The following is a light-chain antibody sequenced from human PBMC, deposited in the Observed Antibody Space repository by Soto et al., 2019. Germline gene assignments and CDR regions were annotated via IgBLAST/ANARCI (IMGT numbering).Light chain of an antibody. CDR1: SSNIGSHP. Sequence: QPVLTQPPSASGTPGQRVTISCSGSSSNIGSHPVNWYQQLPGTAPKLLVYTNNQRPSGVPDRFSGSKSGTSASLAISGLQSEDEADYYCAVRDDILNGWVFGGGTKLTVL. V-gene: IGLV1-44*01. CDR3: AVRDDILNGWV. CDR2: TNN. J-gene: IGLJ3*02.